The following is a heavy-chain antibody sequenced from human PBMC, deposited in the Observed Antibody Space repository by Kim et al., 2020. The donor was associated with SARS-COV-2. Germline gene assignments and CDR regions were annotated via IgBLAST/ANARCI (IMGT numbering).Heavy chain of an antibody. CDR3: ARQEGATAGTSHFDY. D-gene: IGHD6-13*01. CDR1: GGSISSSTYY. Sequence: SETLSLTCTVSGGSISSSTYYWAWFRQPPGKGLEWIGSIYYSGSTYYNRYLKRRVTISIDTSKNQFSLRLISVTAAETAVFYCARQEGATAGTSHFDYWGRGVLVTVSS. CDR2: IYYSGST. V-gene: IGHV4-39*01. J-gene: IGHJ4*02.